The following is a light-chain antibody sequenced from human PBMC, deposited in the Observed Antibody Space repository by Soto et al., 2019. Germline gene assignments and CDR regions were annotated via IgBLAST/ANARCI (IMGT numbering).Light chain of an antibody. CDR1: QGISSY. V-gene: IGKV1-9*01. CDR2: TAS. Sequence: IQLTQSPSSLSASVGDRVTITCRASQGISSYLAWYQQKPGKAPNLLIHTASPLQTGVPSRFSGSGSGTDFTLTISRLEPEDFATYYCQQSYSTPSIPFGQGTRLEN. J-gene: IGKJ5*01. CDR3: QQSYSTPSIP.